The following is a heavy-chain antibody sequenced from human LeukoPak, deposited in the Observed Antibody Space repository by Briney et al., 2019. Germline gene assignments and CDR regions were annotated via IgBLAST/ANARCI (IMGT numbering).Heavy chain of an antibody. CDR3: ARGEGYAQRD. V-gene: IGHV3-74*01. CDR1: GFTFSSYW. CDR2: INSDGGST. D-gene: IGHD5-12*01. Sequence: PAGGSLRLSCAASGFTFSSYWMHWVRQAPGKGLVWVSRINSDGGSTSYADSVKGRLTISRDNAKNTLYLQMNSLRVEDTAVYYCARGEGYAQRDWGQGTLVTVPS. J-gene: IGHJ4*02.